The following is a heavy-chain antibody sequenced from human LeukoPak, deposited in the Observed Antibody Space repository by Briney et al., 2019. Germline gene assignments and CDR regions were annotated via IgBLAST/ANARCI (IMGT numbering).Heavy chain of an antibody. Sequence: GGSLRLSCAASGFTFSSHAMVWVRQAPGKGLEWVSFISHDGSESFHTESVKGRFTISRDNAKNSLYLQMNSLRAEDTAVYYCARDMYPRGVFDYWGQGTLVTVSS. D-gene: IGHD2-2*01. J-gene: IGHJ4*02. CDR2: ISHDGSES. CDR3: ARDMYPRGVFDY. CDR1: GFTFSSHA. V-gene: IGHV3-30-3*01.